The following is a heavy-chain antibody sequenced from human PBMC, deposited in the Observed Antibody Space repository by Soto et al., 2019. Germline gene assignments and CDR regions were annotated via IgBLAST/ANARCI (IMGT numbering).Heavy chain of an antibody. CDR3: ARDGAPYYSGDRFVGKDYIDL. CDR1: DFSFSDYA. J-gene: IGHJ5*02. V-gene: IGHV3-30-3*01. CDR2: LSYDGSNK. Sequence: HPGGSLRLSCAASDFSFSDYAMYWFRQAPGKGLAWVALLSYDGSNKYYDDSVKGRFTISRGNTKNTVFLQMDSLRADDTALYYCARDGAPYYSGDRFVGKDYIDLWGLRILVTVSS. D-gene: IGHD2-21*02.